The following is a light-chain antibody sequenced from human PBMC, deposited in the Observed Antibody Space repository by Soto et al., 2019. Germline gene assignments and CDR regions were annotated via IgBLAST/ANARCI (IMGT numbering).Light chain of an antibody. J-gene: IGLJ1*01. V-gene: IGLV2-14*01. Sequence: QSALTQPASVSGSPGQSITISCTGSSSDVGDYNYVAWYQQHPDKAPKLMIFDVSSRPSGVSNRFSGSKSGNTASLTISGLQVEDEADYFCSSYSSSGTLYVFGTGTKLTVL. CDR3: SSYSSSGTLYV. CDR1: SSDVGDYNY. CDR2: DVS.